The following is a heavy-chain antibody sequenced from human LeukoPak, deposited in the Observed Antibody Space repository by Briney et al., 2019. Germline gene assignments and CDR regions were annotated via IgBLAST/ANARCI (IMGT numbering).Heavy chain of an antibody. V-gene: IGHV3-43*01. CDR1: GFAFDEYS. Sequence: PGGSLRLSCAASGFAFDEYSMQWVRQAPGKDLEWVSVIEWNGGRTYYADSVKGRFTISRDNNKKSLYLQMNSLRTEDTASYYCGKDIESYDFWSGYEYRGQGTLVTVSS. CDR3: GKDIESYDFWSGYEY. CDR2: IEWNGGRT. J-gene: IGHJ4*02. D-gene: IGHD3-3*01.